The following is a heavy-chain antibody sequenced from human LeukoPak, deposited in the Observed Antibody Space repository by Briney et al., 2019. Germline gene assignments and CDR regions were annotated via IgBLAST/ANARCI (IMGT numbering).Heavy chain of an antibody. CDR2: IIPIFGTA. Sequence: SVKVSCKASGGTFSSYAISWVRQAPGQGLEWMGGIIPIFGTANYAQKFQGGVTITADESTSTAYMELSSLRSEDTAVYYCARAYGNYWYFDLWGRGTLVTVSS. CDR3: ARAYGNYWYFDL. D-gene: IGHD4-17*01. J-gene: IGHJ2*01. CDR1: GGTFSSYA. V-gene: IGHV1-69*13.